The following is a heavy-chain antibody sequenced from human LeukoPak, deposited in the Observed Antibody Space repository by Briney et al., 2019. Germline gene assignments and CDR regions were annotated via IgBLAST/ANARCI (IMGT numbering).Heavy chain of an antibody. Sequence: GGSLRLSCAASGFTFSSYWMRWVRQARGKGLVWVANKQQDGCEKYYVESVRGRFTISRDNAKNPLYLQMNSLRVEDTAVYYCARDAPQYGSGSYYNWDYYYYGMDVWGKGTTVTVSS. CDR2: KQQDGCEK. CDR3: ARDAPQYGSGSYYNWDYYYYGMDV. J-gene: IGHJ6*04. V-gene: IGHV3-7*03. D-gene: IGHD3-10*01. CDR1: GFTFSSYW.